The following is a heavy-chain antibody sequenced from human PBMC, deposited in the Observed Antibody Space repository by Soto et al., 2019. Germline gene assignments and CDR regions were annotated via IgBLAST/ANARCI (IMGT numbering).Heavy chain of an antibody. CDR3: ARRYGSAIDY. CDR2: IYYSGST. Sequence: SDTLSLTCTVSGASITSYYWIWIRRPPGKGLEWIGNIYYSGSTNYNPSLKSRVTISVDTSKNQFSLKLSSVTAADTAVYYCARRYGSAIDYWGQGTQVTVS. J-gene: IGHJ4*02. V-gene: IGHV4-59*08. CDR1: GASITSYY. D-gene: IGHD1-26*01.